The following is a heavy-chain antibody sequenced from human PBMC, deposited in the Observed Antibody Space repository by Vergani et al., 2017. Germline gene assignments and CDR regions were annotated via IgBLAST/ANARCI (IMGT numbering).Heavy chain of an antibody. Sequence: QVQLVQSGAEVKKPGASVKVSCKVSGYTLTELSMHWVRQAPGKGLEWMGGFDPEDGETIYAQKFQGRVTMTEETSTDTAYMELSSRRSEDTAVYYCATDHGTTFVRYWGQGTVVTVSA. J-gene: IGHJ4*02. CDR2: FDPEDGET. V-gene: IGHV1-24*01. CDR1: GYTLTELS. D-gene: IGHD1-7*01. CDR3: ATDHGTTFVRY.